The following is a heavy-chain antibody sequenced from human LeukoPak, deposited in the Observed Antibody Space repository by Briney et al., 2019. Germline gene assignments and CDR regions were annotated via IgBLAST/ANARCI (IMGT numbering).Heavy chain of an antibody. CDR3: ARAQSGDVDY. Sequence: SETLSLTCAVYGGSFSGYYWSWIRQPPGKGLEWIGEINHSGSTNYNPSLKSRVTISVDTSKNQFSLKLSSVTAADTAVYYGARAQSGDVDYWGQGTLVTVSS. D-gene: IGHD2-21*01. J-gene: IGHJ4*02. V-gene: IGHV4-34*01. CDR2: INHSGST. CDR1: GGSFSGYY.